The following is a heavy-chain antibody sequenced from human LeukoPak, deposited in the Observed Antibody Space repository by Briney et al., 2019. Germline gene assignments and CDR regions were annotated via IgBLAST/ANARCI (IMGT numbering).Heavy chain of an antibody. CDR2: INPNSGST. D-gene: IGHD3-10*01. V-gene: IGHV1-46*01. CDR1: GYTFTGYY. CDR3: ARDAMAMVRGEDYYYYYYMDV. Sequence: ASVKVSCKASGYTFTGYYMHWVRQAPGQGLEWMGWINPNSGSTSYAQKFQGRVTMTRDMSTSTVYMELSSLRSEDTAVYYCARDAMAMVRGEDYYYYYYMDVWGKGTTVTVSS. J-gene: IGHJ6*03.